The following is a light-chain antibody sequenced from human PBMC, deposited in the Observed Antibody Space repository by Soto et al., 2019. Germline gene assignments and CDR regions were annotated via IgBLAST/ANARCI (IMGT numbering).Light chain of an antibody. CDR2: AAS. Sequence: DIQMTQSPSSLSASMGDRVAITCRASQAISNSLAWYQQKPVKPPQLLIYAASTLKSGVPSRFSGSGSGTDITLTISGLQTEDLATYYCQSYNTARPTFGKGIRLGIK. CDR1: QAISNS. CDR3: QSYNTARPT. J-gene: IGKJ5*01. V-gene: IGKV1-27*01.